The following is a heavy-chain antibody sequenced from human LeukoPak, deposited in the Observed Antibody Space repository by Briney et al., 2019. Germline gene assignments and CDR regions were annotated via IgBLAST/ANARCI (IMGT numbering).Heavy chain of an antibody. V-gene: IGHV3-7*01. CDR2: IKQDGSDK. Sequence: GDSLRLSCAASGFTFTKYWMTWVRQAPGKGLEWVGNIKQDGSDKNYMDSVKGRFTISRDNAKNSLYLQMNSLRAEDTAVYYCARDQGFDGSGWYYDYWGQGTLVTVSS. D-gene: IGHD6-19*01. J-gene: IGHJ4*02. CDR3: ARDQGFDGSGWYYDY. CDR1: GFTFTKYW.